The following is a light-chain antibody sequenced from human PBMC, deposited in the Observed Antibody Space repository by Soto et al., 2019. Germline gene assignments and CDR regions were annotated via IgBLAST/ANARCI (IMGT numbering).Light chain of an antibody. V-gene: IGKV3-11*01. CDR1: QSSSIY. J-gene: IGKJ1*01. Sequence: IVVTQSPAPLAWYPWERAPLSFPASQSSSIYLAWYQHKPGQAPRLLIPDASNRATGIAARFRGSGAGTGSTLTISSLEPEDDAVEFCQQRSSWPPWTFGQGTKVDIK. CDR2: DAS. CDR3: QQRSSWPPWT.